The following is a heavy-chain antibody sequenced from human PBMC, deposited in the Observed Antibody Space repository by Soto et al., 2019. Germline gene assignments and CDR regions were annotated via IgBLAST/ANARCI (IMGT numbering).Heavy chain of an antibody. V-gene: IGHV3-23*01. CDR1: GFAFNDYA. CDR2: ISGSLGSA. CDR3: AKDSRLPGFGLLIHAFDI. Sequence: GGSLRLSCAVSGFAFNDYAMSWVRQAPGKGLEWVSTISGSLGSAYYAASVEGRLTISGDNSNNTLYLQMYSLRVEDTATYYCAKDSRLPGFGLLIHAFDIWGNGTRFTVSS. D-gene: IGHD3-3*01. J-gene: IGHJ3*02.